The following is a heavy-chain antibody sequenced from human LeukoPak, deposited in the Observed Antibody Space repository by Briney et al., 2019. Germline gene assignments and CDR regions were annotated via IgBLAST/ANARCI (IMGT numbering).Heavy chain of an antibody. CDR3: ARVYSSGNFYYYYYMDV. V-gene: IGHV4-39*01. CDR2: IYYSGST. D-gene: IGHD3-22*01. Sequence: PSETLSLTCTVSGGSISSSSYYWGWIRQPPGKGLEWIGSIYYSGSTYYNPSLKSRVTISVDTSKNQFSLKLSSVTAADTAVYYCARVYSSGNFYYYYYMDVWGKGTTVTVSS. CDR1: GGSISSSSYY. J-gene: IGHJ6*03.